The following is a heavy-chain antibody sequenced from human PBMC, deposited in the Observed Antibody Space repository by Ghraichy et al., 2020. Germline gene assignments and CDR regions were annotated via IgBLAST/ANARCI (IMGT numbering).Heavy chain of an antibody. CDR2: ISGYNGNT. CDR3: VRNYNYNCDY. J-gene: IGHJ4*02. CDR1: GYTFTTSG. D-gene: IGHD3-10*01. Sequence: ASVKVSCKASGYTFTTSGISWVRQAPGQGLEWMGWISGYNGNTNYAQKLQGRVTVTTDTSSSTAYMELRSLRSDATAVYYCVRNYNYNCDYWGQGTLVTVSS. V-gene: IGHV1-18*01.